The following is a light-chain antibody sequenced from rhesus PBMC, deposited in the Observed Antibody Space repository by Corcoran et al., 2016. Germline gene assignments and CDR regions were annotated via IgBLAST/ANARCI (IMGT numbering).Light chain of an antibody. Sequence: SYDLIQPPSGSVSPGETARITCGRHTFGKTHVHWFQQKAPQAPSLVIRYDSERPSGIPERFSGSKTGNTATLTISGVEAWDEADYYCQVWDYHSDRYIFGTGTRITVL. CDR1: TFGKTH. CDR2: YDS. V-gene: IGLV3-36*02. J-gene: IGLJ1*01. CDR3: QVWDYHSDRYI.